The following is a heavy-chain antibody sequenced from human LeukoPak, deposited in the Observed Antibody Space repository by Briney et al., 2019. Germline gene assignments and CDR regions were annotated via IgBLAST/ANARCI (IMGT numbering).Heavy chain of an antibody. Sequence: GGSLRLSCAASGFTFSSYAMSWVRQAPGKGLEWVSAISGSGGSTYYADSVKGRFTISRDNSKNTLYLQTNSLRAEDTAVYYCAKYCSSTSGHLYYFDYWGQGTLVTVSS. CDR1: GFTFSSYA. CDR2: ISGSGGST. V-gene: IGHV3-23*01. CDR3: AKYCSSTSGHLYYFDY. D-gene: IGHD2-2*01. J-gene: IGHJ4*02.